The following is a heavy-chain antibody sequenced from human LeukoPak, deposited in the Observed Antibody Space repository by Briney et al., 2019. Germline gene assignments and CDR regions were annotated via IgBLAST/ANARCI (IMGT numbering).Heavy chain of an antibody. J-gene: IGHJ4*02. CDR1: GFTFTRFW. CDR3: ASGLRNFDY. D-gene: IGHD4-17*01. Sequence: PGGSLRLSCAASGFTFTRFWMSWVRQAPGKGLEWVANIKLEGSEKYYVDSVKGRFTISRDNAKNSLYLQMNSLRAEDTAVYYCASGLRNFDYWGQGTLVTVSS. V-gene: IGHV3-7*01. CDR2: IKLEGSEK.